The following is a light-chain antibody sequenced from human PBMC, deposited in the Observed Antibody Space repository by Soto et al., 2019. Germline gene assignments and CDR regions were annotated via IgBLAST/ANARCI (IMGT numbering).Light chain of an antibody. CDR2: GAS. V-gene: IGKV3-15*01. Sequence: EIVLTQSPATLSLSPRERATHSCRASHFIINYLACDQPEPGQSPRLLSSGASTRAPGIPARFSGSGSGTEFTLTIGSLQSEDCALYYYQQYNNWPGTFGQGTKVDIK. J-gene: IGKJ1*01. CDR3: QQYNNWPGT. CDR1: HFIINY.